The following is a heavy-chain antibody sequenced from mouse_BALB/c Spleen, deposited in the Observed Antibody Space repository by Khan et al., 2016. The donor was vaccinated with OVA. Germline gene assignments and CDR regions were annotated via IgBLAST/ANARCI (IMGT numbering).Heavy chain of an antibody. J-gene: IGHJ4*01. CDR1: GFNIKDTY. CDR2: IDPANGNV. Sequence: VRLQQSGTEVVKPGASVKLSCTVSGFNIKDTYMHWVKQRPEQGLEWIGRIDPANGNVKYDPKLQDKATITADTSSNTAYLQLSSLTSEDTAIXYCARGGWSYAMDYWGQGTSVTVSS. CDR3: ARGGWSYAMDY. V-gene: IGHV14-3*02. D-gene: IGHD1-1*02.